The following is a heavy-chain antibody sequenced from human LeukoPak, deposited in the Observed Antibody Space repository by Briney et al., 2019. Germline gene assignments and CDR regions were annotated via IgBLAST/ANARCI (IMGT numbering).Heavy chain of an antibody. V-gene: IGHV1-69*13. D-gene: IGHD3-3*01. CDR1: GGTFSSYA. CDR3: ARVNTIFGVVISGGKFDP. CDR2: IIPIFGTA. J-gene: IGHJ5*02. Sequence: SVKVSCKASGGTFSSYAISWVRQAPGQGLEWMGGIIPIFGTANYAQKFQGRVTITADESTSTAYMELSSLRSEDTAVYHCARVNTIFGVVISGGKFDPWGQGTLVTVSS.